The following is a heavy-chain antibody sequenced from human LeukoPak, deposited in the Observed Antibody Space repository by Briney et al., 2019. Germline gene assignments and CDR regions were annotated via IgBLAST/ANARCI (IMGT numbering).Heavy chain of an antibody. CDR1: GFTFDDYA. CDR3: AKGYYYDSSGSAFDS. D-gene: IGHD3-22*01. V-gene: IGHV3-9*01. CDR2: ISWNSGSI. J-gene: IGHJ3*02. Sequence: GGSLRLSCAASGFTFDDYAMHWVRHAPGKGLEWVSGISWNSGSIGYADSVKGRFTISRDNAKNSLYLQMNSLRAEDTALYYCAKGYYYDSSGSAFDSWGQGTMGTVSA.